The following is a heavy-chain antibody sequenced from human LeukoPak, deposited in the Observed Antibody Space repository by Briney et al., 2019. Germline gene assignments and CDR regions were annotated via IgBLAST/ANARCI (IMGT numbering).Heavy chain of an antibody. D-gene: IGHD3-16*01. Sequence: GGSLRLSCAASGFAFSSYWMHWVRQAPGKGLVWVSRIYNDGSSTSYADSVKGRFTISRDNAKSTLYLQMNSLRADDPAVFYCEREGGVGGRPHAADAFDIWAKGKMATFS. CDR2: IYNDGSST. CDR3: EREGGVGGRPHAADAFDI. CDR1: GFAFSSYW. V-gene: IGHV3-74*01. J-gene: IGHJ3*02.